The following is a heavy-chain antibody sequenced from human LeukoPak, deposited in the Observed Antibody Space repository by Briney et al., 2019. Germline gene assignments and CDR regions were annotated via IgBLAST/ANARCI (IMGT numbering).Heavy chain of an antibody. V-gene: IGHV4-61*10. D-gene: IGHD5-18*01. Sequence: PSQTLSLTCTVSGGSISSGSYYWSWIRQPAGKGLEWIGYIYYSGSTNYNPSLKSRVTISVDTSKNQFSLKLSSVTAADTAVYYCARWDTPFFYFDYWGQGTLVTVSS. CDR1: GGSISSGSYY. CDR3: ARWDTPFFYFDY. CDR2: IYYSGST. J-gene: IGHJ4*02.